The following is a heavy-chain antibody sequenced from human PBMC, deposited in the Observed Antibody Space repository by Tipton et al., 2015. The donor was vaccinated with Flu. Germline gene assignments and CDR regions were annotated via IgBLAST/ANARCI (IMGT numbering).Heavy chain of an antibody. D-gene: IGHD2-15*01. CDR1: GGSIRSYY. V-gene: IGHV4-59*01. CDR3: ARSASGYDHDGSGMGPLDH. CDR2: IYGGGTT. J-gene: IGHJ4*02. Sequence: TLSLTCSVSGGSIRSYYWSWIRQSPGKGLEWIGYIYGGGTTNYNSSLKSRVTMSVDTSKNQVSLRLSAVTAADTAVYFCARSASGYDHDGSGMGPLDHWGQGSLVTVSS.